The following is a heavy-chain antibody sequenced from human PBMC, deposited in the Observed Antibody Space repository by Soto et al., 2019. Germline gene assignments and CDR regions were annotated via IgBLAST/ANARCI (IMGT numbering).Heavy chain of an antibody. J-gene: IGHJ4*02. Sequence: QVQLVESGGGVVQPGRSLRLSCAASGFTFSSYAMHWVRQAPGKGLEWVAVISYDGSNKYYADSVKGRFTISRDNSKNTLYLQMNSLRVEDTAVYYCARGSTYYDFWSGYYTPFDYWGQGTLVTVSS. CDR1: GFTFSSYA. D-gene: IGHD3-3*01. CDR2: ISYDGSNK. V-gene: IGHV3-30-3*01. CDR3: ARGSTYYDFWSGYYTPFDY.